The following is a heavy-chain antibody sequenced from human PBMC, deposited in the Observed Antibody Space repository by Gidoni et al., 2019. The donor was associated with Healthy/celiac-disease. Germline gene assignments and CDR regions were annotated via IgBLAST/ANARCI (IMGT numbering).Heavy chain of an antibody. CDR1: GFTFGDYA. Sequence: EVQLVESGGGLVQPGRSLRLSCTSSGFTFGDYAMSWVRQAPGKGLEWVGFIRSKAYGGTTEYAASVKGRFTISRDDSKSIAYLQMNSLKTEDTAVYYCTRVHTVTTVDYWGQGTLVTVSS. CDR2: IRSKAYGGTT. J-gene: IGHJ4*02. V-gene: IGHV3-49*04. CDR3: TRVHTVTTVDY. D-gene: IGHD4-17*01.